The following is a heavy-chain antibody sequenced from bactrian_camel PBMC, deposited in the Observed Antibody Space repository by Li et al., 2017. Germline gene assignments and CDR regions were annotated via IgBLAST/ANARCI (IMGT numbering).Heavy chain of an antibody. CDR1: GITSDTCA. D-gene: IGHD1*01. CDR2: IATDMTT. V-gene: IGHV3S53*01. Sequence: VQLVESGGGSVQTGGSLRLSCTVPGITSDTCAVSGYRQAPGKGRDLVASIATDMTTTYADFVKGRFTISRDNAKNTVYLQMNGLKPDDTAMYYCAVGKVGVDCRSLNGGDFEYWGQGTQVTVS. CDR3: AVGKVGVDCRSLNGGDFEY. J-gene: IGHJ4*01.